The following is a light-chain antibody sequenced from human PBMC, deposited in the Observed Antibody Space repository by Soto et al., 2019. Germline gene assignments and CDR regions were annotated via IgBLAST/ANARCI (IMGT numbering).Light chain of an antibody. J-gene: IGKJ5*01. Sequence: AIQLTQSPSSLSASVGDRVTITCRASQGVSSAFAWYQQKPGKVPKLLIYDASSLQSGVPSRFSGSQSGTDFTLTISSLQPEDFATYYCQQFDTYPLTVGQGTRLEI. V-gene: IGKV1-13*02. CDR1: QGVSSA. CDR3: QQFDTYPLT. CDR2: DAS.